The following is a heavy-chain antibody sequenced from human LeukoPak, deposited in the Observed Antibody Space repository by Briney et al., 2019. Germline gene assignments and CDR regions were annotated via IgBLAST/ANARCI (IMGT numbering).Heavy chain of an antibody. CDR2: IHHSGST. J-gene: IGHJ4*02. CDR1: GGSISSGGYY. CDR3: ARGDYDYYDTNGYYGLDY. D-gene: IGHD3-22*01. Sequence: SETLSLTCTVSGGSISSGGYYWSWIRQPPGKGLEWIGYIHHSGSTSYNPSLKSRLIISVDTSNNQFSLRLRSVTAADTAVYYCARGDYDYYDTNGYYGLDYWGQGILVTVSS. V-gene: IGHV4-30-4*08.